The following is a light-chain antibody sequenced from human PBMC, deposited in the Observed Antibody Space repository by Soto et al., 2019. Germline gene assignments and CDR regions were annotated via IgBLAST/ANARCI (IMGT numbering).Light chain of an antibody. V-gene: IGLV2-23*01. CDR3: CSYAGSSNVV. J-gene: IGLJ2*01. Sequence: QSALTQPASVSGSPGQSITISCTGTSSVVGSYNLVSWYQQHPGKAPKLMIYEGSKRPSGVSNRFSGSKSGNTASLTISGLQAEDEADYYCCSYAGSSNVVFGGGTKVTVL. CDR2: EGS. CDR1: SSVVGSYNL.